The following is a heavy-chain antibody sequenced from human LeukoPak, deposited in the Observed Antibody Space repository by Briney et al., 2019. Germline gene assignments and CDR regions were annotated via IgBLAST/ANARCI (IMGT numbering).Heavy chain of an antibody. D-gene: IGHD3-9*01. CDR2: IGTTTTI. V-gene: IGHV3-48*02. J-gene: IGHJ4*02. Sequence: VYTGGSLRLSCAASGFAFSRYSMNWARQAPGRGLEWLSYIGTTTTIYYADSVQGRFTISRDNAKNSLFLQMSSLTDEDTAVYYCARDHDWAFDYWGQGALVTVSS. CDR1: GFAFSRYS. CDR3: ARDHDWAFDY.